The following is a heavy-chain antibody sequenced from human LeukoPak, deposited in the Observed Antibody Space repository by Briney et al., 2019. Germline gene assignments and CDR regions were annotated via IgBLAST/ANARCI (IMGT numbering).Heavy chain of an antibody. Sequence: GGSLRLSSAASGFTFSTYSMSWVRQAPGKGLEWLSYISSSSSTVYYADSVKGRFTISRDNAKNSLYLQMNSLRAEDTAVYYCARGSTYYDSSGQVPFDYWGQGTLVTVSS. J-gene: IGHJ4*02. CDR2: ISSSSSTV. V-gene: IGHV3-48*01. CDR1: GFTFSTYS. CDR3: ARGSTYYDSSGQVPFDY. D-gene: IGHD3-22*01.